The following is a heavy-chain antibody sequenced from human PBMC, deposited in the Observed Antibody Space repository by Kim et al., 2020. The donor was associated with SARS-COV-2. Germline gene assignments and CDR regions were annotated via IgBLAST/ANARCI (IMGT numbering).Heavy chain of an antibody. CDR3: AASDGYYYGMDV. CDR2: K. Sequence: KSHADSVKGRFTISRDNSKNTLYLQMNSLRAEDTAVYYCAASDGYYYGMDVWGQGTTVTVSS. V-gene: IGHV3-30*01. J-gene: IGHJ6*02.